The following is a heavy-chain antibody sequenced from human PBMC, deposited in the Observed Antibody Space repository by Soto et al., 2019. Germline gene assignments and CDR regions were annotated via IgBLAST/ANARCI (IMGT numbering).Heavy chain of an antibody. Sequence: EVQLVESGGGLVKPGGSLRLSCAASGFTFSSYSMNWVRQAPGKGLEWVSSISSSSSYIYYADSVKGRFTISRDKAKNSLFLQMKSLRAEDTAVYYFASQGGRYCAKMLLRPYFFDYWGQGTLVTVSS. J-gene: IGHJ4*02. D-gene: IGHD3-22*01. CDR3: ASQGGRYCAKMLLRPYFFDY. V-gene: IGHV3-21*01. CDR1: GFTFSSYS. CDR2: ISSSSSYI.